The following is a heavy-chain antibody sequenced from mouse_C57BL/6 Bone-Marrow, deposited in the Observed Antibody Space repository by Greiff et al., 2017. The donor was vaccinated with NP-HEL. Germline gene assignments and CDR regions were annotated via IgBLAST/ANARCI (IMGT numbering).Heavy chain of an antibody. Sequence: QVQLQQSGPELVKPGASVKISCKASGYAFSSSWMNWVKQRPGKGLEWIGRIYPGDGDTNYNGKFKGKATLTADKSSSTAYMQLSSLTSEDSAVYFWGRCYYGSSYVGTNWYFDGWGKGTTGTGSS. CDR2: IYPGDGDT. V-gene: IGHV1-82*01. CDR1: GYAFSSSW. D-gene: IGHD1-1*01. J-gene: IGHJ1*03. CDR3: GRCYYGSSYVGTNWYFDG.